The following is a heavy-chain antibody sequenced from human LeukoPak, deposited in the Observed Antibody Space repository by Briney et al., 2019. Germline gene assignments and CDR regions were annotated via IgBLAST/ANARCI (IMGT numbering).Heavy chain of an antibody. CDR2: INSDGNNR. CDR1: GFTFSSYW. J-gene: IGHJ6*02. Sequence: PGGSLRLSCAASGFTFSSYWMHWVRQAPGKGLVWVSSINSDGNNRIYAESVKGRFTISRDNAKNTLYLQMNSPRAEDTAVYYCTRRREVQVWRWDVVGVPGSKSHDYGMDVWGQGTTVTVAS. D-gene: IGHD2-2*01. V-gene: IGHV3-74*01. CDR3: TRRREVQVWRWDVVGVPGSKSHDYGMDV.